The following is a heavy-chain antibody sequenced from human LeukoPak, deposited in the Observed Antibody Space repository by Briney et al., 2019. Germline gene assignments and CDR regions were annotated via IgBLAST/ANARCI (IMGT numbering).Heavy chain of an antibody. CDR3: AREFIWFGESNFDY. CDR1: GGSISSSSYY. V-gene: IGHV4-61*02. J-gene: IGHJ4*02. D-gene: IGHD3-10*01. CDR2: IYTSGST. Sequence: PSETLSLTCTVSGGSISSSSYYWSWIRQPAGKGLEWIGRIYTSGSTNYNPSLKSRVTISVDTSKNQFSLKLSSVTAADTAVYYCAREFIWFGESNFDYWGQGTLVTVSS.